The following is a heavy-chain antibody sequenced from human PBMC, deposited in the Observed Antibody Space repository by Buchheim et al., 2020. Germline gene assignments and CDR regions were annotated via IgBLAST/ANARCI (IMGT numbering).Heavy chain of an antibody. D-gene: IGHD3-22*01. CDR3: ARAGDYYDSSRTGVVGYYYGMEV. J-gene: IGHJ6*02. V-gene: IGHV1-69*01. Sequence: QVQLVQSGAEVKKPGASVKVSCKASGGTFSSYAINWVRQAPGQGLEWMGGIIPIFGTANYAQKFQGRVTITADASTSTAYMELSILRSEDTAVYYCARAGDYYDSSRTGVVGYYYGMEVGGQGTT. CDR2: IIPIFGTA. CDR1: GGTFSSYA.